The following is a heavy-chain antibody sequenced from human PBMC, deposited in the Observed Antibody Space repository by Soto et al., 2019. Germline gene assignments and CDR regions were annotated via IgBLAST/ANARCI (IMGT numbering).Heavy chain of an antibody. D-gene: IGHD3-16*01. CDR2: ITVGSSHI. CDR3: SRSPEVGVRGAY. V-gene: IGHV3-21*01. CDR1: GFPFSAYN. J-gene: IGHJ4*02. Sequence: LRLSCTGSGFPFSAYNINWVRQAPGKGLEWVSSITVGSSHIYQPNSMKGRFTISRDDAKNSVYLQIDSLRDEDTALYYCSRSPEVGVRGAYWGQGTLVTVSS.